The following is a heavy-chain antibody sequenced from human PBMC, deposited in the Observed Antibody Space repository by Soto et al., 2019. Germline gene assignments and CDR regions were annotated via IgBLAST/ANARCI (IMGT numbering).Heavy chain of an antibody. Sequence: EVQLVESGGGLIQPGGSLRLSCAVSGFTVSTNYMSWVRQAPGKGLEWVAVIYSGGSTHYAAYVRGRFAISRDNSKNTLSLQMNSLRAEDTAVYYCARGAAKGVPDPLDSWGQGTLVTVSS. CDR2: IYSGGST. D-gene: IGHD6-25*01. J-gene: IGHJ4*02. CDR1: GFTVSTNY. CDR3: ARGAAKGVPDPLDS. V-gene: IGHV3-53*01.